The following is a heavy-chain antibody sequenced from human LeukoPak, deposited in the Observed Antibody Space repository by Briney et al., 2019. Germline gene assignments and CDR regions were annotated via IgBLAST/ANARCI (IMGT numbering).Heavy chain of an antibody. D-gene: IGHD5-18*01. J-gene: IGHJ4*02. CDR2: INRKSGGT. CDR1: GYTFTGYY. V-gene: IGHV1-2*06. Sequence: ASVRVSCKASGYTFTGYYVHWVRQAPGQGREWVGRINRKSGGTNYAQKYQGRVTMNRDISISTAYIELARLRYNDTPVYYCARDQVFRSDTAMVTHDYWGQGTLVTVSS. CDR3: ARDQVFRSDTAMVTHDY.